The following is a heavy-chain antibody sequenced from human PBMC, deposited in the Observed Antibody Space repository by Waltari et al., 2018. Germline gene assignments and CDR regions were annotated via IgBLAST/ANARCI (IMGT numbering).Heavy chain of an antibody. Sequence: QVQLQQWGAGLLKPSETLSLTCAVYGGSFSGYYWSWIRQPPGKGLEWIGEINHSGSNNYNPARKSRVTISVDTSKNQFSLKLSSVTAADTAVYYCARGRRGLVVVVAAAYYFDYWGQGTLVTVSS. CDR3: ARGRRGLVVVVAAAYYFDY. J-gene: IGHJ4*02. D-gene: IGHD2-15*01. CDR2: INHSGSN. CDR1: GGSFSGYY. V-gene: IGHV4-34*01.